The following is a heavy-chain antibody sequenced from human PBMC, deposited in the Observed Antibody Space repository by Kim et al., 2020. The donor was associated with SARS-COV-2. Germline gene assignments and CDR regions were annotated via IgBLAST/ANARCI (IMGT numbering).Heavy chain of an antibody. V-gene: IGHV1-18*01. CDR1: GYTFTSYG. D-gene: IGHD4-17*01. CDR2: ISAYNGNT. CDR3: ARDTPTVTKTRYYYGMDV. J-gene: IGHJ6*02. Sequence: ASVKVSCKASGYTFTSYGISWVRQAPGQGLEWMGWISAYNGNTNYAQKLQGRVTMTTDTSTSTAYMELRSLRSDDTAVYYCARDTPTVTKTRYYYGMDVWGQGTTVTVSS.